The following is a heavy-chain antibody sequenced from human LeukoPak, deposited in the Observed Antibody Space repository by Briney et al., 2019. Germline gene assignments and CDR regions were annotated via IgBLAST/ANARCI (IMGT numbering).Heavy chain of an antibody. CDR2: INPNSGGT. CDR1: GYTFTGYY. J-gene: IGHJ4*02. D-gene: IGHD6-6*01. V-gene: IGHV1-2*02. CDR3: ARGQRSIAALPFDY. Sequence: GSVKVSCKASGYTFTGYYMHWVRQAPGQGLEWMGWINPNSGGTNYAQKFQGRVTMTRDTSISTAYMELSRLRSDDTAVYYCARGQRSIAALPFDYWGQGTLVTVSS.